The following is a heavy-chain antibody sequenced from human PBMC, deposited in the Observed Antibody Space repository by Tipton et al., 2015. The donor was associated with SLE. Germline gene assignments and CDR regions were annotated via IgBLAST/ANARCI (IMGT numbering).Heavy chain of an antibody. CDR2: VHYSGST. Sequence: TLSLTCIVSGGSMTNYYWSWIRQPPEKGLEWIGYVHYSGSTNYNPSLQSRVTISVDTSKNQFSLKLSSVTAADTAVYYCARDLTGLGFDYWGQGTLVTVSS. V-gene: IGHV4-59*12. CDR3: ARDLTGLGFDY. J-gene: IGHJ4*02. CDR1: GGSMTNYY. D-gene: IGHD1-20*01.